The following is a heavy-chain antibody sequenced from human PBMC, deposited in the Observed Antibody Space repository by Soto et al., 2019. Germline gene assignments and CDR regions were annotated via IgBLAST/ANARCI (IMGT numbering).Heavy chain of an antibody. Sequence: PSETLSLTCTVSGGSISSGGYYWSWIRQHPGKGLEWIGYIYYSGGTYYNPSLKSRVTISVDTSKNQFSLKLSSVTAADTAVYYCARDLDPKRRGDYYYYGMDVWGQGTTVTSP. D-gene: IGHD3-3*01. CDR1: GGSISSGGYY. CDR2: IYYSGGT. V-gene: IGHV4-31*03. J-gene: IGHJ6*02. CDR3: ARDLDPKRRGDYYYYGMDV.